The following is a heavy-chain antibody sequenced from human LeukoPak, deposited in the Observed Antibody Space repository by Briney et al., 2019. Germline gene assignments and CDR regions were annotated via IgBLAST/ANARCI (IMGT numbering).Heavy chain of an antibody. CDR2: IIPIFGTA. V-gene: IGHV1-69*13. CDR1: GGTFSSYA. J-gene: IGHJ4*02. CDR3: ASSYDYGDYRIDY. D-gene: IGHD4-17*01. Sequence: SVKVSCKASGGTFSSYAISWVRQAPGQGLEWMGGIIPIFGTANYAQKFQGRVTITADESTSTAYMELSSLRFEDTAVYYCASSYDYGDYRIDYWGQGTLVTVSS.